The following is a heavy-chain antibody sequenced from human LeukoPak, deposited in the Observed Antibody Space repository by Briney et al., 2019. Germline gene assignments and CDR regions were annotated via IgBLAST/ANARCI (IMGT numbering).Heavy chain of an antibody. Sequence: TGGSLRLSCAASGITFSSHAMSWARHAPGKGLEWVSAISGSGRSTYYTDSVKGRFTISRDRSKNTVYLQMNSLRAEDMAVYYCAPGASGSYYYGMDVWGQGTTVTVSS. CDR2: ISGSGRST. D-gene: IGHD1-26*01. V-gene: IGHV3-23*01. CDR1: GITFSSHA. CDR3: APGASGSYYYGMDV. J-gene: IGHJ6*02.